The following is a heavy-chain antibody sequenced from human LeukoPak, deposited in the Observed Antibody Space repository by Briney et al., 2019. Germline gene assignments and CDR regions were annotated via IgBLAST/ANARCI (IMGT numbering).Heavy chain of an antibody. J-gene: IGHJ4*02. D-gene: IGHD2-15*01. Sequence: ETLSLTCAVYGGSFSGYYWSWVRQAPGKGLEWVSAISGSGGSTYYADSVKGRFTISRDNSKNTLYLQMNSLRAEDTAVYYCAKAAVVVAENGYFDYWGQGTLVTVSS. V-gene: IGHV3-23*01. CDR3: AKAAVVVAENGYFDY. CDR1: GGSFSGYY. CDR2: ISGSGGST.